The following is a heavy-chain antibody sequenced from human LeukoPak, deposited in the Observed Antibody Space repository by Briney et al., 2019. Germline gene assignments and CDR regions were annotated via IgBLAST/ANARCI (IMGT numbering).Heavy chain of an antibody. J-gene: IGHJ4*02. V-gene: IGHV1-2*02. CDR1: GYTFTGYY. D-gene: IGHD6-19*01. Sequence: VASVKVSCKASGYTFTGYYMHWVRQAPGQGLEWMGWINPNSGGTNYAQKFQGRVTMTRDTSISTAYMELSRLRSDDTAVYYCARGSGSGWYSHFDYWGQGTLVTVSS. CDR3: ARGSGSGWYSHFDY. CDR2: INPNSGGT.